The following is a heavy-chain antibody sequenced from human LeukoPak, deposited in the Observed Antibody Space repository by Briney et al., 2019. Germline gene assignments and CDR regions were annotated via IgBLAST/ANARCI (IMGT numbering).Heavy chain of an antibody. CDR1: GGTFSSYA. CDR2: IIPIFGTA. J-gene: IGHJ4*02. Sequence: SVKVSCKASGGTFSSYAISWVRQAPGQGLEWMGGIIPIFGTANYAQKFQGRVTITADESTSTAYMELSSLRSEGTAVYYCARTTRDPPEGVTAMVVGPFDYRGQGTLVTVSS. CDR3: ARTTRDPPEGVTAMVVGPFDY. V-gene: IGHV1-69*01. D-gene: IGHD5-18*01.